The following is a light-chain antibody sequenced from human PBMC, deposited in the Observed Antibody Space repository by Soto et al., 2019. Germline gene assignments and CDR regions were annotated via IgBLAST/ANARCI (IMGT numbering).Light chain of an antibody. CDR3: QQYYQSPPT. J-gene: IGKJ1*01. V-gene: IGKV4-1*01. CDR1: QSAFNNKKY. CDR2: WAS. Sequence: DIVMTQSPDSVAVSLGERAIINCKASQSAFNNKKYLAWYQQRPGQPPKLLIYWASLRSSGVADRFIGSGSATDFNLTICGVQAEDVAIYYCQQYYQSPPTFGRGTKVEIK.